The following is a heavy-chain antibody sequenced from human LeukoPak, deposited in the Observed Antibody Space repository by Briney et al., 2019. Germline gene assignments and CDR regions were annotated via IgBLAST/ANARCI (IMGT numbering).Heavy chain of an antibody. CDR1: GFTFGPYT. CDR2: ISSSSSTI. V-gene: IGHV3-48*04. CDR3: ARAPREWELLTGIYYYYGMDV. Sequence: GGSLRLSCAASGFTFGPYTMNWVRQAPGKGLEWVSYISSSSSTIYYADSVKGRFTISRDNAKNSLYLQMNSLRAEDTAVYYCARAPREWELLTGIYYYYGMDVWGQGTTVTVSS. J-gene: IGHJ6*02. D-gene: IGHD1-26*01.